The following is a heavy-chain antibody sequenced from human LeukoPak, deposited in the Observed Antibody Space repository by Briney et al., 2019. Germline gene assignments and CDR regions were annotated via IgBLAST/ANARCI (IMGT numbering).Heavy chain of an antibody. CDR3: ARSGYHVFSYYYYMDV. J-gene: IGHJ6*03. Sequence: SETLSLTCTVSGGSISSYYWSWIRQPPGKGLEWIGYIYYSGSTNYNPSLKSRVTISVDTSKNQFSLKLSSVTAADTAVYYCARSGYHVFSYYYYMDVWGKGTTVTISS. D-gene: IGHD6-13*01. V-gene: IGHV4-59*01. CDR1: GGSISSYY. CDR2: IYYSGST.